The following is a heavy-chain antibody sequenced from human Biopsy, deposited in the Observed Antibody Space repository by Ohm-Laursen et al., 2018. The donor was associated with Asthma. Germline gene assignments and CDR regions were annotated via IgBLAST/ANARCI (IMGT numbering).Heavy chain of an antibody. J-gene: IGHJ6*02. CDR1: GYSLTDLS. D-gene: IGHD6-19*01. CDR2: IIPFYGTA. CDR3: ARCQVGYSSGWSLLLKKIYYSGMDV. Sequence: SVKVSCKISGYSLTDLSMHWVRQAPGQGLEWMGRIIPFYGTATDTQNFQGRLTLTADESTSTAYMELTSLRSEDTAIYYCARCQVGYSSGWSLLLKKIYYSGMDVWGQGTAVTVSS. V-gene: IGHV1-69*13.